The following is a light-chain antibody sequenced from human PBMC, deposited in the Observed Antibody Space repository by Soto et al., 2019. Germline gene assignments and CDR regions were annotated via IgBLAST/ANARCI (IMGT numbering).Light chain of an antibody. V-gene: IGKV1-39*01. CDR3: QQSYSTPPIT. Sequence: IQMTQSPSSLSASVGDCVTITCRASQTIRKYLNWYQQKPRKAPKLLIYTASRLQSGVPSRFNGSGSETDFTLTINNLQPEDFATYYCQQSYSTPPITFGQGTRLEI. CDR1: QTIRKY. CDR2: TAS. J-gene: IGKJ5*01.